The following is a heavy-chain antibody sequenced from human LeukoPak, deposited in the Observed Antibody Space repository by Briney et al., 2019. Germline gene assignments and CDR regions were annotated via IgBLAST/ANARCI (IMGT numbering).Heavy chain of an antibody. J-gene: IGHJ5*02. CDR2: ISAYNGNT. Sequence: GASVRVSCKASGYTFTSYGISWVRQAPGQGLEWMGWISAYNGNTNYAQKLQGRVTMTTDTSTSTAYMELRSLRSDDTAVYYCARDRIFNRRRYYGSGSFPWGQGTLVTVSS. CDR3: ARDRIFNRRRYYGSGSFP. CDR1: GYTFTSYG. D-gene: IGHD3-10*01. V-gene: IGHV1-18*01.